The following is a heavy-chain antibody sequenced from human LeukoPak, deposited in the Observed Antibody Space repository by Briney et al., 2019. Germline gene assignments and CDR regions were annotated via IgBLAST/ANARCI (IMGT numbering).Heavy chain of an antibody. CDR2: INHSGST. CDR3: ARKDIIVVVATTSTSFDP. J-gene: IGHJ5*02. D-gene: IGHD2-15*01. V-gene: IGHV4-34*01. Sequence: SETLSLTCAVYGGSFSGYYWSWIRQPPGKGLEWIGEINHSGSTNYNPSLKSRVTISVDTSKNQFSLKLSSVTAADPAVYYCARKDIIVVVATTSTSFDPWGQGTLVTVSS. CDR1: GGSFSGYY.